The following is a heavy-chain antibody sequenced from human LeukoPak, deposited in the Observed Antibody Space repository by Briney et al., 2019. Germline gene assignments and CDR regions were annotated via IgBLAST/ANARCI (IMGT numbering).Heavy chain of an antibody. CDR3: ARGLRYCTNGVCYTYYFDY. J-gene: IGHJ4*02. D-gene: IGHD2-8*01. Sequence: GASVKVSCKASGYTFTSYDINWVRQANGQGLEWMGWMNPNSGNTGYAQKFQGRVTMTRNTSISTAYMELSSLRSEDTAVYYCARGLRYCTNGVCYTYYFDYWGQGTLVTVSS. CDR1: GYTFTSYD. CDR2: MNPNSGNT. V-gene: IGHV1-8*01.